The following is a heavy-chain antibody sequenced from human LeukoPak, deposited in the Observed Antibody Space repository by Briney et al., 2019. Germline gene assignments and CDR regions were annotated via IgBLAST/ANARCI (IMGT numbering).Heavy chain of an antibody. CDR3: ARDKTRYCSGGSCYFDP. V-gene: IGHV1-69*05. Sequence: SVKVSCKASGYTFTDYYMHWVRQAPGQGLEWMGRIIPIFGTANYAQKFQGRVTITTDESTSTAYMELSSLRSEDTAVYYCARDKTRYCSGGSCYFDPWGQGTLVTVSS. CDR2: IIPIFGTA. J-gene: IGHJ5*02. CDR1: GYTFTDYY. D-gene: IGHD2-15*01.